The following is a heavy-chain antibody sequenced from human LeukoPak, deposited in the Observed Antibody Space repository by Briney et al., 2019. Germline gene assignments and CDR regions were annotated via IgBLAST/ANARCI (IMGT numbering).Heavy chain of an antibody. J-gene: IGHJ4*02. V-gene: IGHV4-39*01. D-gene: IGHD3-16*01. Sequence: PSETLSLTCTVSGGSISSSIYYWGWIRQPPGKGLEWIGSIYYSGSTYYNPSLKSRVTISVDTSKNQFSLKLSSVTAADTAVYYCARIRGITYYFGYWGQGTLVTVSS. CDR3: ARIRGITYYFGY. CDR2: IYYSGST. CDR1: GGSISSSIYY.